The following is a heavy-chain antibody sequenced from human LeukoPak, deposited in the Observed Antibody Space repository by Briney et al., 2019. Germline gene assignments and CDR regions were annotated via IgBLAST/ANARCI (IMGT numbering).Heavy chain of an antibody. J-gene: IGHJ5*02. V-gene: IGHV4-34*01. CDR1: GGSFSGYY. D-gene: IGHD5-18*01. CDR3: ARGNGYRVHWFDP. CDR2: INHSGST. Sequence: LETLSLTCAVYGGSFSGYYWSWIRQPPGQGLEWIGEINHSGSTNYNPPLKSRVTISVDTSKNQFSLKLSSVTAADTAVYYCARGNGYRVHWFDPWGQGTLVTVSS.